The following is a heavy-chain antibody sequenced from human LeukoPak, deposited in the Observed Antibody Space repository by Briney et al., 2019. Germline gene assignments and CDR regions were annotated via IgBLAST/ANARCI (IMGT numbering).Heavy chain of an antibody. CDR3: ASLDYGDYYFDY. CDR2: IYYSGST. CDR1: GGSISSGGYY. V-gene: IGHV4-31*03. J-gene: IGHJ4*02. Sequence: SETLSLTCTVSGGSISSGGYYWSWIRQHPGKGLEWIGYIYYSGSTYYNPSPKSRVTISVDTSKNQFSLKLSSVTAADTAVYYCASLDYGDYYFDYWGQGTLVTVSS. D-gene: IGHD4-17*01.